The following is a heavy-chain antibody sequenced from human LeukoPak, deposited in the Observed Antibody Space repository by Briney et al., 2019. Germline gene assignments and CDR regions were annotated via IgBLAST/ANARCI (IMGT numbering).Heavy chain of an antibody. CDR3: ARDEGDRIAAAVHFDY. D-gene: IGHD6-13*01. CDR1: GGTFSSYA. CDR2: IIPIFGTA. J-gene: IGHJ4*02. V-gene: IGHV1-69*01. Sequence: ASVKVSCKASGGTFSSYAISWVRQAPGQGLEWMGGIIPIFGTANYAQKFQGRVTITADESTSTAYMELSSLRSEDTAVYYCARDEGDRIAAAVHFDYWGQGTLVTVSS.